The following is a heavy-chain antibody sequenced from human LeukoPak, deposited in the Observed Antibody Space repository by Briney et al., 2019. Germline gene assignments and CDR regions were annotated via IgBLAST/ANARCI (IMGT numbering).Heavy chain of an antibody. Sequence: GGSLRLSCAASGFTFSSYAMSWVRPAPGKGLEWVSAISGSGGSTYYADSVKGRFTISRDNSKNTLDLQMNSLRAEDTVVYYCAYGPSGYSSSWYPNWGQGTLVTVSS. CDR2: ISGSGGST. CDR3: AYGPSGYSSSWYPN. V-gene: IGHV3-23*01. J-gene: IGHJ4*02. D-gene: IGHD6-13*01. CDR1: GFTFSSYA.